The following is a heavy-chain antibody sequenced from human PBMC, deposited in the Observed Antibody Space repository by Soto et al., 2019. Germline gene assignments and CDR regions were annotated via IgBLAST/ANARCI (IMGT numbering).Heavy chain of an antibody. Sequence: QLQLQESGPGLVKPSETLSLTCTVSGGSISSSSYYWGWIRQPPGKGLEWIGNIYYSGSTYYNPSLKSRVTISVDTSMNQFSLKLSSVTAADTAVYYCARRGGVGATTFDYWGQGTLVTVSS. CDR2: IYYSGST. D-gene: IGHD1-26*01. CDR1: GGSISSSSYY. V-gene: IGHV4-39*01. J-gene: IGHJ4*02. CDR3: ARRGGVGATTFDY.